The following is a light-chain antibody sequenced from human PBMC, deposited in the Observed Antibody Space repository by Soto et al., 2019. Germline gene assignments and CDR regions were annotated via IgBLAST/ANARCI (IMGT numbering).Light chain of an antibody. V-gene: IGKV3-11*01. CDR1: QSFSSY. CDR2: DAS. CDR3: QQRSSWPPWT. J-gene: IGKJ1*01. Sequence: EIVLTQSPATLSLSPGERATLSCRASQSFSSYLAWYQQKPGQAPRLLIYDASNRATGIPARFSGSGSGTDFTLSISSLEPEDSAVYYCQQRSSWPPWTFGQGTKVEIK.